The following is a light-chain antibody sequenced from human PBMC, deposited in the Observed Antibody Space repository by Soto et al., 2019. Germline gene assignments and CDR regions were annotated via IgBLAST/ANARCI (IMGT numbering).Light chain of an antibody. CDR2: AAS. Sequence: EIVLTQSPGTLSLSPGDGATLSCRASQIVASDYLAWYQHKPGQAPRLLIYAASSRATDLPDRFSGSGSGTDLTISISRLEPEDFEVYFCHQYGNSPLSFGQGTKVDIK. CDR3: HQYGNSPLS. CDR1: QIVASDY. V-gene: IGKV3-20*01. J-gene: IGKJ1*01.